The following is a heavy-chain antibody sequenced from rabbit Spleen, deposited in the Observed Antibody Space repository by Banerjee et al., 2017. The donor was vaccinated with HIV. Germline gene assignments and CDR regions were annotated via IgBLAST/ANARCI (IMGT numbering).Heavy chain of an antibody. J-gene: IGHJ4*02. V-gene: IGHV1S45*01. CDR1: GFTLSSYW. Sequence: QEQLVESGGGLVQPEGSLTLTCKASGFTLSSYWMCWVRQAPGKGLEWIGCIYADGRGTTYYASCAKGRFTISKTSSTTVTLKMTSLTVADTATYFCAKDPGNYDIGTTIWGPGTLGTVS. CDR3: AKDPGNYDIGTTI. CDR2: IYADGRGTT. D-gene: IGHD3-1*01.